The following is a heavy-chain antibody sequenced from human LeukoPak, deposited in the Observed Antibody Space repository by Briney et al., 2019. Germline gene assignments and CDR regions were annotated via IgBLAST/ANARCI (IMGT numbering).Heavy chain of an antibody. J-gene: IGHJ3*02. CDR2: ISAYNGNT. CDR1: GYTFTSYG. D-gene: IGHD3-10*01. V-gene: IGHV1-18*01. CDR3: ASDLGFKVRGVLDAFDI. Sequence: GASVKVSCKASGYTFTSYGISWVRQAPGQGLEWMGWISAYNGNTNYAQKLQGRVTMTTDTSTSTAYMELRSLRSDDTAVYYCASDLGFKVRGVLDAFDIWGQGTMVTVSS.